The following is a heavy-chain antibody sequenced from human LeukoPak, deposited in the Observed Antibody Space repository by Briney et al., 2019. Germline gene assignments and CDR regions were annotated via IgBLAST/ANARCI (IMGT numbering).Heavy chain of an antibody. Sequence: SVKVSCKATGGTFSSYAISWVRQAPGQGLEWMGWIIPIFGTANYAQKFQGRVTITADESTSTAYMELSSLRSEDTAVYYCAMTRYCSGGSCYSNLYYYYYGMDVWGQGTTVTVSS. J-gene: IGHJ6*02. CDR3: AMTRYCSGGSCYSNLYYYYYGMDV. CDR2: IIPIFGTA. CDR1: GGTFSSYA. V-gene: IGHV1-69*01. D-gene: IGHD2-15*01.